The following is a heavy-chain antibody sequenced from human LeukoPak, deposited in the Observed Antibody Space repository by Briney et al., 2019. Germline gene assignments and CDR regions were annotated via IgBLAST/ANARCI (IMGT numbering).Heavy chain of an antibody. CDR3: AREYYDSSGYYYVFDY. CDR1: GYSISSGYY. V-gene: IGHV4-38-2*02. Sequence: SETLSLTCTVSGYSISSGYYWGWIRQPPGKGLEASGSIYHSGSTYYNPSRKSRVTISVDTSKNQFSLKLSSVTAADTAVYYCAREYYDSSGYYYVFDYWGQGTLVTVSS. CDR2: IYHSGST. J-gene: IGHJ4*02. D-gene: IGHD3-22*01.